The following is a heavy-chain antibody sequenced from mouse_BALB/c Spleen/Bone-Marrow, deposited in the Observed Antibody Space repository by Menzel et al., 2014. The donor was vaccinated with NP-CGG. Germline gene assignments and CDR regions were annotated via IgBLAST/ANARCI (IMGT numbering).Heavy chain of an antibody. Sequence: EVKLMESGGGLVKPGGSLKLSCAASGFAFSSYDMSWVRQTPEKRLEWVAYISSGGGSTYYADTVKGRFTISRDNAKNTLYLQMSSLKSEDTAMYYYARQILRGFGYWGQGTPVTVSA. D-gene: IGHD1-1*01. V-gene: IGHV5-12-1*01. CDR2: ISSGGGST. CDR3: ARQILRGFGY. CDR1: GFAFSSYD. J-gene: IGHJ3*02.